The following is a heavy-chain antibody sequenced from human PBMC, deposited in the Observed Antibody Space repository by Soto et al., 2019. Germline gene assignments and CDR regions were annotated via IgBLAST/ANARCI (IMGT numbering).Heavy chain of an antibody. D-gene: IGHD2-15*01. V-gene: IGHV1-46*03. CDR3: ARLVVAGFDS. J-gene: IGHJ4*02. CDR1: GYTFTSNY. CDR2: INPSGGST. Sequence: VAPVNVACKXSGYTFTSNYMHWVRQAPGQGLEWMGIINPSGGSTSYAQKFQGRVTMTRDTSTSTVYMELSSLRSEDTAVYCCARLVVAGFDSWGPGTLVTVSS.